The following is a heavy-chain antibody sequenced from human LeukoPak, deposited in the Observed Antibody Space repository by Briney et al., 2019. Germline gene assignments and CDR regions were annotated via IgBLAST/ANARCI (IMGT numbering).Heavy chain of an antibody. J-gene: IGHJ4*02. CDR1: GFTFSSYG. CDR2: ISWNSGSI. Sequence: GGSLRLSCAASGFTFSSYGMSWVRQAPGKGLEWVSGISWNSGSIGYADSVKGRFTISRDNAKNSLYLQMNSLRAEDMALYYCAKDQSPTTVTPFDYWGQGTLVTVSS. V-gene: IGHV3-9*03. D-gene: IGHD4-17*01. CDR3: AKDQSPTTVTPFDY.